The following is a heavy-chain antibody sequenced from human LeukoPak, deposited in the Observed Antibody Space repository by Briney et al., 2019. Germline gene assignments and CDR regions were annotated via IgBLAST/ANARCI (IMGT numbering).Heavy chain of an antibody. Sequence: SVKVSCKASGGTFSSYAISWVRQAPGQGLEWMGGIIPIFGTANYAQKFQGRVTITTDESTSTAYMELSSLRSEETAVYYCANHPHYDYVWGSSGWGQGTMVTVSS. D-gene: IGHD3-16*01. CDR3: ANHPHYDYVWGSSG. CDR1: GGTFSSYA. J-gene: IGHJ3*01. CDR2: IIPIFGTA. V-gene: IGHV1-69*05.